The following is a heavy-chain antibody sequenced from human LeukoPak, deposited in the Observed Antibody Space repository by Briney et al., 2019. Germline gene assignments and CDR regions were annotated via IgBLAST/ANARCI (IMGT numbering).Heavy chain of an antibody. CDR3: AKDHYYGSGSYSRWVYFDY. D-gene: IGHD3-10*01. CDR1: GFTFDDYT. CDR2: ISWDGGST. Sequence: PGTSLRLSCAASGFTFDDYTMHWVRQAPGKGLEWVSLISWDGGSTYYADSVKGRFTISRDNSKNSLYLQMNSLRTEDTALYFCAKDHYYGSGSYSRWVYFDYWGQGTLVTVSS. J-gene: IGHJ4*02. V-gene: IGHV3-43*01.